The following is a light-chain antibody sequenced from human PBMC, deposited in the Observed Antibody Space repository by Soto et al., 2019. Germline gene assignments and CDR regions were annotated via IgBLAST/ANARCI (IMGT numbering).Light chain of an antibody. CDR3: QQYKSYSTM. CDR2: DAS. J-gene: IGKJ1*01. V-gene: IGKV1-5*01. CDR1: QSISSW. Sequence: DIQMTQSPSTLSASVGDRVTITCRASQSISSWLAWYQQKPGKAPKLLIYDASTLESGVPSRFTGRGSGTEFTLTISSLQPEDFATYYCQQYKSYSTMFGQGTKVDIK.